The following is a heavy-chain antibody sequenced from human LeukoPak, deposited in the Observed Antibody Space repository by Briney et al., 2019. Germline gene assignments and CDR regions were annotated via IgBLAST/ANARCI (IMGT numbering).Heavy chain of an antibody. CDR3: ARDTYCSSTSCPEGEAFDI. CDR2: ISSSSSYI. CDR1: GFTFSSYE. D-gene: IGHD2-2*01. J-gene: IGHJ3*02. V-gene: IGHV3-21*06. Sequence: GGSLRLSCAASGFTFSSYEMNWVRQAPGKGLEWVSSISSSSSYIYYADSVKGRFTISRDNAKNSLYLQMNSLRAEDTAVYYCARDTYCSSTSCPEGEAFDIWGQGTMVTVSS.